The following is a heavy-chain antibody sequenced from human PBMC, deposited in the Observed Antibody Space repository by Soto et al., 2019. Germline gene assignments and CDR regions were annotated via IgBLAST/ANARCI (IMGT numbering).Heavy chain of an antibody. CDR3: ARAVCSSTSCSRDYYYGMDV. CDR2: INAGNGNT. Sequence: ASVKVSCKASGYTFTSYAMHWVRQAPGQRLEWMGWINAGNGNTKYSQKFQGRVTITRDTSASTAYMELSSLRSEDTAVYYCARAVCSSTSCSRDYYYGMDVWGQGTTVTVSS. CDR1: GYTFTSYA. J-gene: IGHJ6*02. D-gene: IGHD2-2*01. V-gene: IGHV1-3*01.